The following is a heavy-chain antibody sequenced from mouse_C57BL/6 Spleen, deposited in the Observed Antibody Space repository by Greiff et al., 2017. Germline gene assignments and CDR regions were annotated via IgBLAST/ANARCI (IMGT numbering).Heavy chain of an antibody. CDR2: IDPETGGT. J-gene: IGHJ1*03. V-gene: IGHV1-15*01. D-gene: IGHD1-1*01. Sequence: VQLQQSGAELVRPGASVTLSCKASGYTFTDYEMHWVKQTPVHGLEWIGAIDPETGGTDYNQKFKGKAILTADKSSSTASMELRSLTSEDSAVYYCTRRGYGSSYLDWYFDVRGTETTVTVSS. CDR1: GYTFTDYE. CDR3: TRRGYGSSYLDWYFDV.